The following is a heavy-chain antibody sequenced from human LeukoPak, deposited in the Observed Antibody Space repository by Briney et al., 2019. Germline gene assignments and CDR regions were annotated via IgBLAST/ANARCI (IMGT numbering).Heavy chain of an antibody. CDR2: IYPGDSDT. CDR3: ARRGDSSGWASDY. V-gene: IGHV5-51*01. Sequence: GESLKISCKGSGYSFTSYWIGWVRQMPGKGLEWMGIIYPGDSDTRYSPSFQGQVTVSADKSISTAYLQWSSLKASDTAMYYCARRGDSSGWASDYWGQGTLVTVSS. CDR1: GYSFTSYW. D-gene: IGHD6-19*01. J-gene: IGHJ4*02.